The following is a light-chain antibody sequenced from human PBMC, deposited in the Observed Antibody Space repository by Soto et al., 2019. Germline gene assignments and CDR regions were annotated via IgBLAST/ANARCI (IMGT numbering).Light chain of an antibody. CDR2: DAS. Sequence: DIQMTQSPSSLSASVGDRVTITCQASQDISNYLNWYQQKPGKAPKLLIYDASNLETGVPSQFSGSGAGTDFTFTISSLQPEDIATYYCQQYDNLPLSFGPGTKVDIK. CDR3: QQYDNLPLS. J-gene: IGKJ3*01. CDR1: QDISNY. V-gene: IGKV1-33*01.